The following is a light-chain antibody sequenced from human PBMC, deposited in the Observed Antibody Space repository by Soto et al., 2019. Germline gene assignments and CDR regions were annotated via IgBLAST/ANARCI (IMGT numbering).Light chain of an antibody. Sequence: QSVLTQPPSVSAAPGQKVTISCFGSSSNIGNNYVSWYQQLPGTAPKLLIYDNNKRPSGIPDRFSGSKSGTSATLGITGLQTGDEADYYCGTWDSSLGANWVFGGGTRLTVL. CDR1: SSNIGNNY. J-gene: IGLJ3*02. CDR3: GTWDSSLGANWV. V-gene: IGLV1-51*01. CDR2: DNN.